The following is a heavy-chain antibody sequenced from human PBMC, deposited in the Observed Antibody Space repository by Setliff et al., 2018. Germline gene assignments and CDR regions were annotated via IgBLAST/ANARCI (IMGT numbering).Heavy chain of an antibody. D-gene: IGHD3-3*01. J-gene: IGHJ4*02. CDR2: INHSGST. CDR1: GGSFSAYY. CDR3: ARGRSVWSY. V-gene: IGHV4-34*01. Sequence: SETLSLTCAVYGGSFSAYYWSWIRQPPGKGLEWIGEINHSGSTNYNPSLKSRVTISVDTSKNQFSLKLSSVTAADTAVYYCARGRSVWSYWGQGILVTVSS.